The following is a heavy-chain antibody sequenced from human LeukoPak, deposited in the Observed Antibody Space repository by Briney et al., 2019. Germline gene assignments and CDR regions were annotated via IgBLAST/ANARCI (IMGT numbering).Heavy chain of an antibody. V-gene: IGHV1-46*01. CDR3: ARGSPIFYGSYYFDY. Sequence: GASVKVSCKASGYTFTSYYMHWVRQAPGQGLEWMGIINPSGGSTSCAQKFQGRVTMTRDTSTSTVYMELSSLRSEDTAVYYCARGSPIFYGSYYFDYWGQGTLVTVSS. D-gene: IGHD3-10*01. CDR1: GYTFTSYY. CDR2: INPSGGST. J-gene: IGHJ4*02.